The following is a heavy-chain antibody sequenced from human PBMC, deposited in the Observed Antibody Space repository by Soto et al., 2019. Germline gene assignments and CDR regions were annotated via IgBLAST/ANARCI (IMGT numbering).Heavy chain of an antibody. Sequence: PGGSLRLSCAASGFTFISYAMSWVRQAPGKGLEWVSAISGSGGSTYYADSVKGRFTISRDNSKNTLFLQMNSLRAEDTAVYYCAKDQTPTLTDGYFDYWGQGTLVTVSS. CDR1: GFTFISYA. V-gene: IGHV3-23*01. CDR2: ISGSGGST. D-gene: IGHD2-15*01. J-gene: IGHJ4*02. CDR3: AKDQTPTLTDGYFDY.